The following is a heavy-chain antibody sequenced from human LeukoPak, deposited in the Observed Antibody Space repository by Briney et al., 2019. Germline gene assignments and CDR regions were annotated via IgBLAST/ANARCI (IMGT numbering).Heavy chain of an antibody. J-gene: IGHJ4*02. CDR3: TREWELPGADFDY. CDR2: IRSKTYGGTT. Sequence: AGGSLRLSCTASGFTFGDYAMNWFRQAPGKGLEWVGFIRSKTYGGTTKYAASVKGRFTIARDDSKSIAYLQMNSLKTEDTAVYYCTREWELPGADFDYCGQGTLVTVSS. V-gene: IGHV3-49*03. D-gene: IGHD1-26*01. CDR1: GFTFGDYA.